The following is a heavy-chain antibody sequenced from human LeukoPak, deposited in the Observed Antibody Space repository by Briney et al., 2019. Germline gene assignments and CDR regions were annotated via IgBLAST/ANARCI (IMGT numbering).Heavy chain of an antibody. CDR1: GGSFSGYY. CDR2: INHSGSI. J-gene: IGHJ4*02. CDR3: AGTKTGLAVAGRSYFDY. V-gene: IGHV4-34*01. Sequence: PSETLSLTCAVYGGSFSGYYWSWIRQPPGKGLEWIGEINHSGSINYNPSLKSRVTISVDTSKNQFSLKLSSVTAADTAVYYCAGTKTGLAVAGRSYFDYWGQGTLVTVSS. D-gene: IGHD6-19*01.